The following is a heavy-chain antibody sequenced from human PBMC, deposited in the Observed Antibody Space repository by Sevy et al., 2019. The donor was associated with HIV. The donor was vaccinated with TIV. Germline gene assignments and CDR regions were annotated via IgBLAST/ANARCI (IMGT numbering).Heavy chain of an antibody. D-gene: IGHD3-3*01. V-gene: IGHV3-23*01. CDR1: EFTFISYA. Sequence: GESLKISCAASEFTFISYAMSWVRQAPGKGLEWVSAITGSGGTTYYADSVRGRFTISRDNSNNTLYLQMTSLGAEDTAVYYCAKGSLEWLSALDYWGQGPLVTVSS. J-gene: IGHJ4*02. CDR3: AKGSLEWLSALDY. CDR2: ITGSGGTT.